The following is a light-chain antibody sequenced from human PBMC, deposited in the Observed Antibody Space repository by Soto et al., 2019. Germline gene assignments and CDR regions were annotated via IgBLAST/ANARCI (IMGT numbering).Light chain of an antibody. CDR3: SSYASTTPYV. J-gene: IGLJ1*01. Sequence: QSALTQPPSASGSPGQSVTISCAGTSSDVGGYNYVSWYQQHPGKAPKLMIYEVSKRPSGVPDRFSGSKSGNTASLTVSGLQAEDVADYYCSSYASTTPYVFGSGTKVTVL. CDR1: SSDVGGYNY. CDR2: EVS. V-gene: IGLV2-8*01.